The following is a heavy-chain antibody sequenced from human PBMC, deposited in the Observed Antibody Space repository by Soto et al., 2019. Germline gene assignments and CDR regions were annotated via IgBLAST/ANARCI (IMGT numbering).Heavy chain of an antibody. D-gene: IGHD6-13*01. Sequence: PSETLSLTCTVSGGSIYRSGYYWGWIRQPPGRGLEWIGNIDYNGVTYSNPSLKSRVTISRDTSKNQFSLKLTSVTAADTALYYCARGCPGYSSSWYNWFDPWGQGTLVTVSS. J-gene: IGHJ5*02. CDR3: ARGCPGYSSSWYNWFDP. V-gene: IGHV4-39*01. CDR2: IDYNGVT. CDR1: GGSIYRSGYY.